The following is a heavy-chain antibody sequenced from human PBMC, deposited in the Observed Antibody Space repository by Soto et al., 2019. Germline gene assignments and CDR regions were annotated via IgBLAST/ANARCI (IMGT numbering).Heavy chain of an antibody. CDR2: IYYSGST. V-gene: IGHV4-59*01. CDR1: GGSISSYY. D-gene: IGHD4-17*01. J-gene: IGHJ4*02. Sequence: ASETLSLTCTVSGGSISSYYWSWIRQPPGKGLEWIGYIYYSGSTNYNPSLKSRVTISVDTSKNQFSLKLSSVTAADTAVYYCARHDYGPERIDYWGQGTLVTVSS. CDR3: ARHDYGPERIDY.